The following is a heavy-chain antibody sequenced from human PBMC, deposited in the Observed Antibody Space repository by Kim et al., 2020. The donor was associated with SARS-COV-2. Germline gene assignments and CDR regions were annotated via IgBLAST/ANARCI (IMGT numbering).Heavy chain of an antibody. CDR1: AYPFTGNY. CDR2: INPTRGAT. Sequence: ASVKVSCKASAYPFTGNYMHWVRQAPGQGLEWMGWINPTRGATNYAQKFQGRVTMTLDTSISTAYMETSRLRSDDTAVYYCAREKGGIFDYWGQGTLVTVSS. D-gene: IGHD3-16*01. V-gene: IGHV1-2*02. J-gene: IGHJ4*02. CDR3: AREKGGIFDY.